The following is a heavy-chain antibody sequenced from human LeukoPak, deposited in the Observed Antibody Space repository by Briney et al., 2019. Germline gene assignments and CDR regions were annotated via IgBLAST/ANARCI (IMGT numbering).Heavy chain of an antibody. V-gene: IGHV4-34*01. Sequence: PSETLSLTCAVYGGSFSGYYWSWIRRPPGKGLEWIGEINHSGSTNYNPSLKSRVTISVDTSKNQFSLKLSSVTAADTAVYYCARSEPGAVDWGQGTLVTVSS. J-gene: IGHJ4*02. CDR2: INHSGST. CDR1: GGSFSGYY. D-gene: IGHD1-14*01. CDR3: ARSEPGAVD.